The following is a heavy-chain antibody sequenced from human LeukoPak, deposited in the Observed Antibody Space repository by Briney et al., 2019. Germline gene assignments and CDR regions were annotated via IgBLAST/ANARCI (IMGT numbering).Heavy chain of an antibody. V-gene: IGHV3-43*02. CDR1: GFTFDDHP. J-gene: IGHJ4*02. D-gene: IGHD6-13*01. Sequence: GGSLRLSCGASGFTFDDHPMHWVRQVPGQGLEWVSFISEDGPTTSYADSVKGRFTISRDNSKNSLYLQMNSLRTEDTALYYCAKKSGAPANFDYWGQGALVTVSS. CDR3: AKKSGAPANFDY. CDR2: ISEDGPTT.